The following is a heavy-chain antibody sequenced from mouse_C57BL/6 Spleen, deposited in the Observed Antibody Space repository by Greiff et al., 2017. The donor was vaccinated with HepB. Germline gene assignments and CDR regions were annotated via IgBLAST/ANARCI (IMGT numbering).Heavy chain of an antibody. D-gene: IGHD1-1*01. Sequence: VQLQQSGAELVRPGTSVKMSCKASGYTFTNYWIGWAKQRPGHGLEWIGVIYPGGGYTNYNAKFKGKATLTADKSSSTAYMQFSSLTSEDSAIYYCARYYYGSSYPYFDYWGQGTTLTVSS. CDR2: IYPGGGYT. V-gene: IGHV1-63*01. CDR3: ARYYYGSSYPYFDY. J-gene: IGHJ2*01. CDR1: GYTFTNYW.